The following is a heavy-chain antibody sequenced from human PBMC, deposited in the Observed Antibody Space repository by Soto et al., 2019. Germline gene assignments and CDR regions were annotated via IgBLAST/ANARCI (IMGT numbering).Heavy chain of an antibody. V-gene: IGHV3-30*18. CDR1: GFTFSSYG. D-gene: IGHD3-10*01. J-gene: IGHJ4*02. CDR3: AKTMVRGVSFDY. Sequence: QVQLVESGGGVVQPGRSLRLSCAASGFTFSSYGMHWVRQAPGKGLEWVAVISYDGSNKYYADSVKGRFTISRDNSKTKLYLQMNCLRAEDTAVYYCAKTMVRGVSFDYWGQGTLVTVSS. CDR2: ISYDGSNK.